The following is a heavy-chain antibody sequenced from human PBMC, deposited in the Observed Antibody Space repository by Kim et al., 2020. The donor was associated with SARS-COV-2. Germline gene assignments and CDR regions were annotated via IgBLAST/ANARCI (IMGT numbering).Heavy chain of an antibody. Sequence: GGSLRLSCAASGFTFDDYAMHWVRQAPGKGLEWVSGISWNSGSIGYADSVKGRFTISRDNAKNSLYLQMNSLRAEDTALYYCAKDRGVVVRGIDYWGQGTLVTVSS. J-gene: IGHJ4*02. V-gene: IGHV3-9*01. CDR2: ISWNSGSI. D-gene: IGHD3-22*01. CDR3: AKDRGVVVRGIDY. CDR1: GFTFDDYA.